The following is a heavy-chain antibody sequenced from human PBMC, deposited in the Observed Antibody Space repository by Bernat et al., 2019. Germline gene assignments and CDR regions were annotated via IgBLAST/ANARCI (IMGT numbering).Heavy chain of an antibody. V-gene: IGHV3-64*01. CDR2: ISGNGDST. Sequence: EVHLVESGGGLVQPGGSLRLSCAASGFTFSSFPMHWVRQAPGKGLEYVSGISGNGDSTYYANSVKGRFTISRDNSKNTLYLQMGSLRAEDMAVYYWARRDEQGYCFDYWGQGTLVPVSS. J-gene: IGHJ4*02. CDR1: GFTFSSFP. CDR3: ARRDEQGYCFDY. D-gene: IGHD5-24*01.